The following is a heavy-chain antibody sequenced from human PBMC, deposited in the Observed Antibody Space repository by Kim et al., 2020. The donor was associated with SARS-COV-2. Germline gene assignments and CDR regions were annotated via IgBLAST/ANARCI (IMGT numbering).Heavy chain of an antibody. J-gene: IGHJ6*02. V-gene: IGHV1-69*13. CDR1: GGTFSSYA. CDR2: IIPIFGTA. D-gene: IGHD2-15*01. CDR3: ARVGLGGYCSGGSCYDYYGMDV. Sequence: SVKVSCKASGGTFSSYAISWVRQAPGQGLEWMGGIIPIFGTANYAQKFQGRVTITADESTSTAYMELSSLRSEDTAVYYCARVGLGGYCSGGSCYDYYGMDVWGQGTTVTVSS.